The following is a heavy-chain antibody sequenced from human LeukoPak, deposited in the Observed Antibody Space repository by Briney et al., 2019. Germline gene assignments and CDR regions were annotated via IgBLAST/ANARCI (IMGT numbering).Heavy chain of an antibody. Sequence: ASVKVSCKASGYTFTSYGISWVRQAPGQGLEWMGWIIAYNGNTNYAQKLQGRVTMTTDTSTSTAYMELRSLRSDDTAVYYCARDDGDYRHPRAFDIWGQGTMVTVSS. D-gene: IGHD4-17*01. V-gene: IGHV1-18*01. J-gene: IGHJ3*02. CDR2: IIAYNGNT. CDR1: GYTFTSYG. CDR3: ARDDGDYRHPRAFDI.